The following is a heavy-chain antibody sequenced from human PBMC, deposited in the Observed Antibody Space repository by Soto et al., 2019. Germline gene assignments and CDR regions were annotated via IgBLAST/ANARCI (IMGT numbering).Heavy chain of an antibody. V-gene: IGHV3-23*01. D-gene: IGHD2-2*01. Sequence: PWGCLRLACAASGFTFSIYAMTWVRQTPGKGLEWVSAISGSGGSTYYADSVKGRFTISRDNSKNTLYLQMNSLRAEDTAVYYCAKDQRFYCSSTSCPFDYWGQGTLVTVSS. CDR1: GFTFSIYA. J-gene: IGHJ4*02. CDR3: AKDQRFYCSSTSCPFDY. CDR2: ISGSGGST.